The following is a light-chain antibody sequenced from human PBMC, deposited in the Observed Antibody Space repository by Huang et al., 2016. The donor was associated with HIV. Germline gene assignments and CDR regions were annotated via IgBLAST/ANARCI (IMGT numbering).Light chain of an antibody. V-gene: IGKV1-39*01. CDR1: QSIRGH. CDR3: QQSFRTPFT. CDR2: AAA. J-gene: IGKJ2*01. Sequence: DIQMTQSPSSLSASVGDRVTITWRASQSIRGHLNWYQQNPGKAPKVLIYAAASVQSGVPSRFIGSGSGTEFTLTISSLQPEDFGTYFCQQSFRTPFTFGHGTKVEVK.